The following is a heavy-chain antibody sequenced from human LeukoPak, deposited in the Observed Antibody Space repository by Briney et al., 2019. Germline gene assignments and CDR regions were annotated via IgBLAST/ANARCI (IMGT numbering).Heavy chain of an antibody. Sequence: ASVKVSCKASGYTFTAYYMHWVRQAPGQGLEWMGWINPNSGGTNYAQKFQGRVTMTRDTSISTAYMELSRLRSDDTAVYYCARGGGAGEGHGFDYWGQGTLVTVSS. D-gene: IGHD1-1*01. CDR2: INPNSGGT. CDR1: GYTFTAYY. J-gene: IGHJ4*02. CDR3: ARGGGAGEGHGFDY. V-gene: IGHV1-2*02.